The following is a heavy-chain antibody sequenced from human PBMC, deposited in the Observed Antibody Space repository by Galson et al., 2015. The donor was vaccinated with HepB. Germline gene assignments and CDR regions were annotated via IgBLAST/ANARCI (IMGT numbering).Heavy chain of an antibody. CDR3: ARGGLLYALDI. CDR2: INGEGRGI. D-gene: IGHD2-15*01. CDR1: GLAFSSSW. Sequence: SLRLSCAASGLAFSSSWMHWVRQAPGEGLVWVSQINGEGRGIGHADSVRGRFTISRDNAKNTLYLQTNSLRVEDTAVYYCARGGLLYALDIWGQGTMVTVSS. J-gene: IGHJ3*02. V-gene: IGHV3-74*01.